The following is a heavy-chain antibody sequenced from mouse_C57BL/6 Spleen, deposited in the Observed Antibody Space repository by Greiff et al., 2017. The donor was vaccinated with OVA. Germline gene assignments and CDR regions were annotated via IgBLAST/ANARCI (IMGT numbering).Heavy chain of an antibody. Sequence: DVKLVESGGGLVKPGGSLKLSCAASGFTFSSYAMSWVRQTPEKRLEWVATISDGGSYTYYPDNVKGRFTISRDNAKNNLYLQMSHLKSEDTAMYYCARDRDYYGSSYGGYFDYWGQGTTLTVSS. CDR2: ISDGGSYT. J-gene: IGHJ2*01. CDR3: ARDRDYYGSSYGGYFDY. D-gene: IGHD1-1*01. CDR1: GFTFSSYA. V-gene: IGHV5-4*01.